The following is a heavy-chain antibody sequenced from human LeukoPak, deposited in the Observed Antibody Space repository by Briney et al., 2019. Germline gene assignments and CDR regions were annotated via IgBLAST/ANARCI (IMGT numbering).Heavy chain of an antibody. V-gene: IGHV3-23*01. CDR1: GITFNTYA. CDR3: AKDLGGTFTVAREGAFEI. CDR2: ISGSGGST. D-gene: IGHD6-19*01. Sequence: PGGSLRLSCAAPGITFNTYAMTWVRQAPGKGLEWVSAISGSGGSTYYADSVKGRFTISRDNSENTLFLQMNSLRAEDTAVYYCAKDLGGTFTVAREGAFEIWGQGTTVTVSS. J-gene: IGHJ6*02.